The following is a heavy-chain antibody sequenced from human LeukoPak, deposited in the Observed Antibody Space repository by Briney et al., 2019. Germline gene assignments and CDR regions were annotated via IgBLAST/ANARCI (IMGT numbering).Heavy chain of an antibody. V-gene: IGHV4-59*01. J-gene: IGHJ6*02. CDR2: IYYSGST. Sequence: TSETLSVTCTVSGGSTSSYYWSWIRQPPGKGLEWIGYIYYSGSTNYNPSLKSRVTISVDTSKNQFSLKLSSVTAADTAVYYCARDDRRYHGMDVWGQGTTVTVSS. D-gene: IGHD1-14*01. CDR3: ARDDRRYHGMDV. CDR1: GGSTSSYY.